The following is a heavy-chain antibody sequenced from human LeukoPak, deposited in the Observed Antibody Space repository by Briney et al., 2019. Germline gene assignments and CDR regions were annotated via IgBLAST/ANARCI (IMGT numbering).Heavy chain of an antibody. J-gene: IGHJ6*03. CDR2: INTNTGNP. V-gene: IGHV7-4-1*02. CDR3: ARWSSSPEGVYYMDV. CDR1: GYTFTSYA. Sequence: ASVKVSCKASGYTFTSYAMNWVRQAPGQGLEWMGWINTNTGNPTYAQGFTGRFVCSLDTSVSTAYLQISSLKAEDTAVYYCARWSSSPEGVYYMDVWGKGTTVTVSS. D-gene: IGHD6-6*01.